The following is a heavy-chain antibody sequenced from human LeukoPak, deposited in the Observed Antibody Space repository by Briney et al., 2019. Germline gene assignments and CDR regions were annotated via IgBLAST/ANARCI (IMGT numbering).Heavy chain of an antibody. CDR2: IYYDGTNK. CDR1: GFIFSNYG. D-gene: IGHD4-23*01. V-gene: IGHV3-33*01. J-gene: IGHJ4*02. Sequence: GTSLRLSCAASGFIFSNYGMHWVRQATGKGLEWVALIYYDGTNKYYADSVKGRFTISRDNSKNTLFLQMNSLRVEDTAVYYCARQSTVATDWWGQGTLVTVSS. CDR3: ARQSTVATDW.